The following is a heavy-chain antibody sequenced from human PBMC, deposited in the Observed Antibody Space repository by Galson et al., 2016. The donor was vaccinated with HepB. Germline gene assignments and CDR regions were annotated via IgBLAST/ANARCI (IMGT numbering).Heavy chain of an antibody. V-gene: IGHV3-53*05. D-gene: IGHD1-26*01. Sequence: SLRLSCAASGFTVSSNYMTWVRQAPGKGLEYVSVIYSGGTTYYADSVKGRFTISRDNSYNTLYLQMKSLRPDDTAVYYCAKAVGGSSVSLPDYWGQGALVTVSS. CDR2: IYSGGTT. J-gene: IGHJ4*02. CDR3: AKAVGGSSVSLPDY. CDR1: GFTVSSNY.